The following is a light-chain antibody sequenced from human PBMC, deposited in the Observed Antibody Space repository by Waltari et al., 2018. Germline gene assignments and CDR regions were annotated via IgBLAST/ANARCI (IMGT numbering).Light chain of an antibody. V-gene: IGLV1-44*01. CDR3: AAWDDSLNGYV. J-gene: IGLJ1*01. CDR2: RDD. Sequence: QSVLPQPPSASGTSGQRVTISCSGDNSNIGTNSVDWYQQFPGTAPKLLIYRDDQRPSGVPDRFSGSKSGTSASLAISGLLSEDEADYYCAAWDDSLNGYVFATGTKVTVL. CDR1: NSNIGTNS.